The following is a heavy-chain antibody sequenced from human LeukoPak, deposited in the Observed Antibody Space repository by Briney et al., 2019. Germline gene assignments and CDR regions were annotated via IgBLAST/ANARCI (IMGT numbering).Heavy chain of an antibody. Sequence: PSETLSLTCTVSGGSISSSSYYWGWIRQPPGKGLEWIGSIYYSGSTYYNPSLKSRVTISVDTSKNQFSLKLSSVTAADTAVYYCARDREQQLVFNAFDIWGQGTMVTVSS. CDR3: ARDREQQLVFNAFDI. CDR2: IYYSGST. CDR1: GGSISSSSYY. J-gene: IGHJ3*02. V-gene: IGHV4-39*07. D-gene: IGHD6-13*01.